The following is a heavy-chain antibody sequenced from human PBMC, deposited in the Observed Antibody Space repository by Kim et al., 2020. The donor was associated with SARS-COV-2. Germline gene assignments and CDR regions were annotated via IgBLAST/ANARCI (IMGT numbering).Heavy chain of an antibody. V-gene: IGHV4-34*01. CDR2: INHSGST. J-gene: IGHJ4*02. CDR3: ARDSSGWYGQGFDY. Sequence: SETLSLTCAVYGGSFSGYYWSWIRQPPGKGLEWIGEINHSGSTNYNPSLKSRVTISVDTSKNQFSLKLSSVTAADTAVYYCARDSSGWYGQGFDYWGQGT. CDR1: GGSFSGYY. D-gene: IGHD6-19*01.